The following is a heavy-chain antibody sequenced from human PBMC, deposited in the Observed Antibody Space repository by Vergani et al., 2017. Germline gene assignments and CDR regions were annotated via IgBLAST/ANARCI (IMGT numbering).Heavy chain of an antibody. J-gene: IGHJ5*02. Sequence: QVQLVQSGAEVKKPGASVKVSCKASGYTFTSYAMHWVRQAPGQRLEWMGWINAGNGNTKYSQKFQGRVTITRDTSASTAYMELSSLRSEDTAVYYCATLYYYGSGSHLGWFDPWGQGTLVTVSS. D-gene: IGHD3-10*01. V-gene: IGHV1-3*01. CDR1: GYTFTSYA. CDR2: INAGNGNT. CDR3: ATLYYYGSGSHLGWFDP.